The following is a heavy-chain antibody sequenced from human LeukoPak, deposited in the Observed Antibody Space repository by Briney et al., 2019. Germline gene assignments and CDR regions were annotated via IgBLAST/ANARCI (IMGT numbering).Heavy chain of an antibody. Sequence: SVKVSCKASGGTFSSYAISWVRQAPGPGLEWMGGIIPIFGTANYAQKFQGRVTITADKSTSTAYMELSSLRSEDTAVYYCASDTSGYCSGGSCYYRWGQGTLVTVSS. CDR1: GGTFSSYA. J-gene: IGHJ4*02. V-gene: IGHV1-69*06. D-gene: IGHD2-15*01. CDR3: ASDTSGYCSGGSCYYR. CDR2: IIPIFGTA.